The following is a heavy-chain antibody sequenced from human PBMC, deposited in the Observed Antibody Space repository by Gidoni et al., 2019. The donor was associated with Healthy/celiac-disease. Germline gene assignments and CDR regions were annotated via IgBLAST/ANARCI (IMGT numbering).Heavy chain of an antibody. V-gene: IGHV4-4*07. CDR2: IYTSGST. J-gene: IGHJ4*02. CDR3: ARESGSSGSGDFDY. Sequence: QVQLQESGPGLVKPSETLSLTCTVSGGSISSYYWSWLRQPAGKGLEWIGRIYTSGSTNYNPSLKSRVTMSVDTSKNQFSLKLSSVTAADTAVYYCARESGSSGSGDFDYWGQGTLVTVSS. CDR1: GGSISSYY. D-gene: IGHD1-26*01.